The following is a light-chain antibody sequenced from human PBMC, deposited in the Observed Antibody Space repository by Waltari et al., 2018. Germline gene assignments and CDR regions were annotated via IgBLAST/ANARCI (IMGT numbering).Light chain of an antibody. CDR3: ATWDSSLRAVV. J-gene: IGLJ2*01. V-gene: IGLV1-51*01. Sequence: QSVLTQPPSVSAAPGQKVTISCSGSSSKMGNNDVSWYRQLPGTVPKLLITDNYKRPSGIPDRFSASKSRTSATLGIPGLQTGDEADYYCATWDSSLRAVVFGGGTKLTVL. CDR2: DNY. CDR1: SSKMGNND.